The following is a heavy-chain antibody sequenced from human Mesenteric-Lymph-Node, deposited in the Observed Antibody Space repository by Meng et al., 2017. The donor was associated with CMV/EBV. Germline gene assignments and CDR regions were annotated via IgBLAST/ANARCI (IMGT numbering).Heavy chain of an antibody. CDR2: IDPNSGGT. D-gene: IGHD3-10*02. J-gene: IGHJ6*02. Sequence: ASVKVSCKASGYMFTGYYMHWVRQAPGQGLEWMGWIDPNSGGTNYAQKFQGRVSLTRDISTAYMELSRLRSDDTAVYYCSKGSACSSDAAGHHLFYSYAMDVWGQGTTVTVSS. V-gene: IGHV1-2*02. CDR1: GYMFTGYY. CDR3: SKGSACSSDAAGHHLFYSYAMDV.